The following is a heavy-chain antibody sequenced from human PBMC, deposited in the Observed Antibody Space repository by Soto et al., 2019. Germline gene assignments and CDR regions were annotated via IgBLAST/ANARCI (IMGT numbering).Heavy chain of an antibody. J-gene: IGHJ2*01. CDR3: ARGGSLYWYFDL. V-gene: IGHV4-30-2*01. CDR1: GGSISSGGDP. D-gene: IGHD1-26*01. CDR2: IYHSGST. Sequence: SETLSLTCGVSGGSISSGGDPWSCIRQPPGKGLEWIGYIYHSGSTYYNPSLKSRVTISVDRSKNQFSLKLSSVTAADTAVYYCARGGSLYWYFDLWGRGTLVTVSS.